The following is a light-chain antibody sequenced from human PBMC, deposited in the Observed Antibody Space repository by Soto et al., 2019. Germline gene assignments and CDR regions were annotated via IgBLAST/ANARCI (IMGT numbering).Light chain of an antibody. J-gene: IGKJ2*01. Sequence: DIQMTQSPASVSASVGERVTITCRASQGISSWLGWYQQKPGKAPKLLIYAASSLQSGLPSRFSGSGSGTDFTLTISSLQPEEFATYDGQQSNRCTYTFGRGTKLASK. CDR1: QGISSW. V-gene: IGKV1-12*01. CDR3: QQSNRCTYT. CDR2: AAS.